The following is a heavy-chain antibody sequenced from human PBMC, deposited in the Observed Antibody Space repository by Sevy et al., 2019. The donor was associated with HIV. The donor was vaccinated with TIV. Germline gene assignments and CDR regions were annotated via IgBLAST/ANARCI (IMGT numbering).Heavy chain of an antibody. J-gene: IGHJ4*02. CDR1: GYSFPNSW. V-gene: IGHV5-51*01. CDR2: FYPGDSDT. Sequence: GESLKISCKGSGYSFPNSWIGWVRQMPGKGLEYMGDFYPGDSDTRYSPSFQGQVTISADTSISTAYLQWSSLKASDTAIYYCVRRGPSTEYFDYWGQGTLVTVSS. CDR3: VRRGPSTEYFDY. D-gene: IGHD1-1*01.